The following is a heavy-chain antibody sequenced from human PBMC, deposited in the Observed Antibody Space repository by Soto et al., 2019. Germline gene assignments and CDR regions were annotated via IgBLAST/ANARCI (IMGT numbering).Heavy chain of an antibody. Sequence: GASVKVSCKASGYTFTSYGISWVRQAPGQGLEWMGWISAYNGNTNYAQKLQGRVTMTTDTSTSTAYMELRSLRSDDTAVYYCAREDTMVRGVIITPAYCYGMDVWGQGTTVTVSS. D-gene: IGHD3-10*01. CDR2: ISAYNGNT. V-gene: IGHV1-18*01. CDR3: AREDTMVRGVIITPAYCYGMDV. J-gene: IGHJ6*02. CDR1: GYTFTSYG.